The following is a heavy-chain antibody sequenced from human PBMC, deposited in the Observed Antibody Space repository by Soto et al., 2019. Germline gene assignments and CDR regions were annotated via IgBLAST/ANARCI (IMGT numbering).Heavy chain of an antibody. J-gene: IGHJ5*02. CDR3: ARHQSHSSSYVVP. CDR1: GGSISSSSYY. D-gene: IGHD6-13*01. Sequence: SETLSLTCTVSGGSISSSSYYWGWTRQPPGKGLEWIGSIYYSGSTYYNPSLKSRVTISVDTSKNQFSLKLSSVTAADTAVYYCARHQSHSSSYVVPWGQGTLVTVSS. CDR2: IYYSGST. V-gene: IGHV4-39*01.